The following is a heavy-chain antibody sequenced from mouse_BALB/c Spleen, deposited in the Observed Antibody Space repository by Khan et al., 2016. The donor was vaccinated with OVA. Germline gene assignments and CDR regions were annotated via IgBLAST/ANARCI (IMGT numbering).Heavy chain of an antibody. J-gene: IGHJ4*01. CDR2: INTYTGEP. CDR1: GYTFKNHG. CDR3: ARPPFFSYVMVY. V-gene: IGHV9-3-1*01. Sequence: QVRLQQSGPELKKPGETVKISCKASGYTFKNHGMNWVKQAPGKGLKWMGWINTYTGEPTYVEDFKGRFAFSLEASASTAYLQTNNLKNEDTATYFCARPPFFSYVMVYWGQGTSVTVSS.